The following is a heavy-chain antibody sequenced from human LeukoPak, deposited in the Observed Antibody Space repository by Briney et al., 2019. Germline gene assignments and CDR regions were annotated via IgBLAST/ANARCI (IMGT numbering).Heavy chain of an antibody. CDR2: ISGGGGST. CDR1: GFTFSSSA. CDR3: AKDRWGGDALDV. Sequence: GGSLRLSCAASGFTFSSSALSWVRQAPGKGLEWVSAISGGGGSTYYADSVKGRFIISRDNSKNTLYLQMDNLRAEDTALYYCAKDRWGGDALDVWGQGTMVTVSS. D-gene: IGHD7-27*01. J-gene: IGHJ3*01. V-gene: IGHV3-23*01.